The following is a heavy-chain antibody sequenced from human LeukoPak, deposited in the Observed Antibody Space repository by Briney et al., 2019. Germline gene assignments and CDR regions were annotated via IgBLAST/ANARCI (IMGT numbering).Heavy chain of an antibody. Sequence: SETLSLTCAVYGGSFSGYYWSWIRQPPGKGLEWIGEINHSGSTNYNPSLKSRVTISVDTSKNQFSLKLSSVTAADTAVYYCARGLTDCSSTGRYASEGRDVWAKGPRVHVP. D-gene: IGHD2-2*01. J-gene: IGHJ6*04. CDR3: ARGLTDCSSTGRYASEGRDV. V-gene: IGHV4-34*01. CDR1: GGSFSGYY. CDR2: INHSGST.